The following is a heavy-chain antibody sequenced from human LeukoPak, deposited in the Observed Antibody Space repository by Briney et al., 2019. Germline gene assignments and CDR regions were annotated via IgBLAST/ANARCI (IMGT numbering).Heavy chain of an antibody. Sequence: GGSLRLSCSASGFTFSSYIMHWARQAPGKGLEYVSAITSNGDTTYYADSLKGRVTISRDNSKNTLYLQMSSLRAEDTAVYYCVKDDSYYYDSSGRDSWGQGTLVTVSS. CDR3: VKDDSYYYDSSGRDS. V-gene: IGHV3-64D*09. CDR2: ITSNGDTT. CDR1: GFTFSSYI. J-gene: IGHJ4*02. D-gene: IGHD3-22*01.